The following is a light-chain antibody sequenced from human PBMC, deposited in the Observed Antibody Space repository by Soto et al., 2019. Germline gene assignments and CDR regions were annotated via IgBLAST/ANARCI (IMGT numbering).Light chain of an antibody. CDR1: SSDVGSYNL. V-gene: IGLV2-23*02. J-gene: IGLJ1*01. CDR3: CSYAGSSSYV. CDR2: EVS. Sequence: QSVLTQPASVSGSPGESITISCTGTSSDVGSYNLVSWYQQLPGKAPKLMIYEVSKRPSGVSNRFSGSKSGNTASLTISGLQAEDEADYYCCSYAGSSSYVFGNGTKVTVL.